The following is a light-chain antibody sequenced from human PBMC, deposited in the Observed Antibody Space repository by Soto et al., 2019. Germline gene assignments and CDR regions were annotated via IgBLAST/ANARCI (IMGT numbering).Light chain of an antibody. V-gene: IGLV1-44*01. CDR1: SSNIGSNT. CDR2: SNN. CDR3: AAWDDTMNGYV. J-gene: IGLJ1*01. Sequence: QSVLTQPPSASGTPGQRVTISCSGSSSNIGSNTVNWYQQLPGTAPKLLIYSNNQRPSGVPDRCSGAKSGTSASLAISGRQSADEADYYCAAWDDTMNGYVFGTGTQLTVL.